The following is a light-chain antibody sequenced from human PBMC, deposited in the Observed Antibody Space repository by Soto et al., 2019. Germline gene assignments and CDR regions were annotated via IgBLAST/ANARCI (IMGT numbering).Light chain of an antibody. CDR2: EVN. V-gene: IGLV2-14*01. CDR3: CSYTSSSTLYV. CDR1: SSDVGDYNY. J-gene: IGLJ1*01. Sequence: QSVLAQPASVSGSPGQSITISCTGASSDVGDYNYVSWYQHHPGKAPKLLIYEVNNRPSGVSDRFSGSKSDNVASLTISWLQAEDEADYYCCSYTSSSTLYVFGTGTKVTVL.